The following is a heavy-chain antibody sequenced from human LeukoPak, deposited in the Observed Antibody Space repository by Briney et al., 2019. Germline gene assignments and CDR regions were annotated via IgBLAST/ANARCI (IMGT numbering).Heavy chain of an antibody. CDR2: ISSSTTYT. CDR1: GFTFSDYY. J-gene: IGHJ4*02. V-gene: IGHV3-11*03. Sequence: TGGSLRLSCAASGFTFSDYYMSWIRQAPGKGLEWVSYISSSTTYTNYADSVKGRFTISRDNAKNSLYLQMNSLRAEDTAVYYCARYTVTTFVVDYWGQGTLVTVSS. CDR3: ARYTVTTFVVDY. D-gene: IGHD4-17*01.